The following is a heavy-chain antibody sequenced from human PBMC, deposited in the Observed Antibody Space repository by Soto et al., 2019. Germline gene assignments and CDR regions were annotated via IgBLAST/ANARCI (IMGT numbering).Heavy chain of an antibody. J-gene: IGHJ4*02. V-gene: IGHV3-48*04. CDR2: ISSSSSTI. Sequence: GSLRLSCAASGFTFSSYSMNWVRQAPGKGLEWVSYISSSSSTIYYADSVKGRFTISRDNAKNSLYLQMNSLRAEDTAVYYCARDREGLFSRPLYYFDYWGQGTLVTVSS. D-gene: IGHD2-21*01. CDR3: ARDREGLFSRPLYYFDY. CDR1: GFTFSSYS.